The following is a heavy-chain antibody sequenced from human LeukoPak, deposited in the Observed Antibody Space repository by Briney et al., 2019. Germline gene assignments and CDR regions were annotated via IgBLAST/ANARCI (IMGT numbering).Heavy chain of an antibody. CDR2: IMPIFGTA. CDR3: ARDSYDILTGYYNYYYYGMDV. J-gene: IGHJ6*02. V-gene: IGHV1-69*13. D-gene: IGHD3-9*01. Sequence: SVKVSCKASGGTFSSYAISWVRQAPGQGLEWMGGIMPIFGTANYAQKFQGRVTITADESTSTAYMELSSLRSEDTAVYYCARDSYDILTGYYNYYYYGMDVWGQGTTVTVSS. CDR1: GGTFSSYA.